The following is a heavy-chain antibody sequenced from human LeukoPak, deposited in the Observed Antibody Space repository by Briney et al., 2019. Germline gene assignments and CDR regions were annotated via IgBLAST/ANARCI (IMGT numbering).Heavy chain of an antibody. V-gene: IGHV4-38-2*01. D-gene: IGHD2-2*01. CDR1: GYSISSGRY. CDR3: ARSLSTAGIDY. J-gene: IGHJ4*02. Sequence: SGTLSLTCAVSGYSISSGRYWGWIRQPPGKGLEWIGSVFHSGTTYYNPSLKSRVTISVDTSKNQFSLNLRSVTAADTAVYYCARSLSTAGIDYWGQGTPVTVSS. CDR2: VFHSGTT.